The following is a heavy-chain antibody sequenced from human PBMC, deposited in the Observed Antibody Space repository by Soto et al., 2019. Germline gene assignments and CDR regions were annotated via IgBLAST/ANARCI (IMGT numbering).Heavy chain of an antibody. CDR1: GGSFSGYY. CDR2: INHSGST. D-gene: IGHD6-13*01. J-gene: IGHJ5*02. V-gene: IGHV4-34*01. Sequence: SETLSLTCAVYGGSFSGYYWSWIRQPPGKGLEWIGEINHSGSTNYNPSLKSRVTISVDRSKNQFSLKLSSVTAADTAVYYCARVRGSSSWYRFDPRGQGNMVTVYS. CDR3: ARVRGSSSWYRFDP.